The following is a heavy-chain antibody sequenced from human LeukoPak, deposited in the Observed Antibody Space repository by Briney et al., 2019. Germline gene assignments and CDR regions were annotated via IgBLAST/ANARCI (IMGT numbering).Heavy chain of an antibody. CDR3: ARVYSSDNWFDP. Sequence: PSETLSLTCTVSGGSISSYYWSWIRQPPGKGLEWIGYIYYSGSTNYNPSLKSRVTISVDKSKNQLSLKLRSVTAADTAVYYCARVYSSDNWFDPWGQGTLVTVSS. CDR2: IYYSGST. CDR1: GGSISSYY. J-gene: IGHJ5*02. D-gene: IGHD6-19*01. V-gene: IGHV4-59*12.